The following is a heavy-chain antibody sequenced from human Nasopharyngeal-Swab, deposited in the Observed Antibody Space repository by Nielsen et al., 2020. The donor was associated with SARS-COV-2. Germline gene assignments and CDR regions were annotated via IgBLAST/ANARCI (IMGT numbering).Heavy chain of an antibody. CDR3: AVEIITIFGVVQPNYGMDV. Sequence: ASVKVSCKVSGYTLTELSMHWVRQAPGKGLEWMGGFDPEDGETIYAQKFQGRVTMTRDTSTSTVYMELSSLRSEDTAVHYCAVEIITIFGVVQPNYGMDVWGQGTTVTVSS. CDR1: GYTLTELS. CDR2: FDPEDGET. D-gene: IGHD3-3*01. J-gene: IGHJ6*02. V-gene: IGHV1-24*01.